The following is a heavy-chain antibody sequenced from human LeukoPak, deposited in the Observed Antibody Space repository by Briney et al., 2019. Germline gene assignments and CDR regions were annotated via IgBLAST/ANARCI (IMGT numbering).Heavy chain of an antibody. J-gene: IGHJ4*02. CDR2: ISYDGSSK. Sequence: GGSLRLSCAASGFTFSSYAMHWVRQAPGKGLEWVAVISYDGSSKYYADSVKGRFTISRDNSKNTLYLQMNSLRAEDTAVYYCARGAAAAEYWGQGTLVTVSS. CDR1: GFTFSSYA. V-gene: IGHV3-30*04. CDR3: ARGAAAAEY. D-gene: IGHD6-13*01.